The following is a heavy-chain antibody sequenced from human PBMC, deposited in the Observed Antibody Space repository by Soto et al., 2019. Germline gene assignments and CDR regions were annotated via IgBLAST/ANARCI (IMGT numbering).Heavy chain of an antibody. J-gene: IGHJ5*02. CDR1: GVSISSRDYY. CDR3: ASPKIAFYNWFDP. Sequence: SSETLSLTCTVSGVSISSRDYYWSWKRQPPGKGLEWIGCIYYSGSTYYNPSLKSRVTISVDTSKNQFSLKLSSVTAADTAVYYCASPKIAFYNWFDPWGQGTLVTVSS. D-gene: IGHD3-3*02. V-gene: IGHV4-39*01. CDR2: IYYSGST.